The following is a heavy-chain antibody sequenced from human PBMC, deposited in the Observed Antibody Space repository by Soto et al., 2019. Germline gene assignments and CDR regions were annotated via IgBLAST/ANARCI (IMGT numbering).Heavy chain of an antibody. V-gene: IGHV1-18*01. J-gene: IGHJ4*02. CDR2: ISAHNGNT. Sequence: QVHLVQSGAEVKKPGASVKVSCKGSGYAFTTYGITWVRQAPGQGLEWMGWISAHNGNTYYAQKLQGRVTVTRDTSTSTAYMELRSLRSDDTAVYYCARGGYGDYWGQGALVTVSS. D-gene: IGHD1-1*01. CDR3: ARGGYGDY. CDR1: GYAFTTYG.